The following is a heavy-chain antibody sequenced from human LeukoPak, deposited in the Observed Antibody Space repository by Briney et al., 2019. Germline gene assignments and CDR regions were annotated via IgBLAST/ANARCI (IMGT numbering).Heavy chain of an antibody. CDR1: GGSISSGSYY. D-gene: IGHD6-13*01. J-gene: IGHJ1*01. CDR3: ARSSMAAAGRNFQH. V-gene: IGHV4-61*02. Sequence: PSQTLSLTCTVSGGSISSGSYYWSWIRQPAGKGLEWIGRIYTSGSTNYNPSLKSRVTISVDTSKNQFSLKLSSVTAADTAVCYCARSSMAAAGRNFQHWGQGTLVTVSS. CDR2: IYTSGST.